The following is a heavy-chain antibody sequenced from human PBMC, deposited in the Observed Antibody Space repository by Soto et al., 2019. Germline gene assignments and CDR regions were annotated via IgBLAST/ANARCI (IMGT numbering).Heavy chain of an antibody. CDR3: AREVQFPTPAFVS. CDR2: ISPMFGAA. J-gene: IGHJ4*02. Sequence: QVQLVQSGAEMKKPGSSVKVSCPSSGGTFNTYAMNWVRQAPGQGPEWLGDISPMFGAANYAPKFQGRVTMTADESTGTSHMQLSSLTSEDTALYFCAREVQFPTPAFVSWGQGTLVTVSS. CDR1: GGTFNTYA. V-gene: IGHV1-69*19.